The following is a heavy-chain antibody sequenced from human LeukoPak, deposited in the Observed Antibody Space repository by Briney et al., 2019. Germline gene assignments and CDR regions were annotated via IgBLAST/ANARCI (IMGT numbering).Heavy chain of an antibody. CDR1: GFTFSSYE. J-gene: IGHJ6*04. D-gene: IGHD3-10*02. Sequence: GGSLRLSCAASGFTFSSYEMNWVRQAPGKGLEWVSYISSSGGTIYYADSVKGRFTISRDNAKNSLYLQMNSLRAEDTAVYYCAELGITMIGGVWGKGTTVTIST. CDR3: AELGITMIGGV. V-gene: IGHV3-48*03. CDR2: ISSSGGTI.